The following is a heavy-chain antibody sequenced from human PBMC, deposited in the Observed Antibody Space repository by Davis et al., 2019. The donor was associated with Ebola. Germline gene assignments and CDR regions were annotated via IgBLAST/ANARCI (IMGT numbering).Heavy chain of an antibody. V-gene: IGHV2-5*02. CDR3: ARRPGAYDGDSLSH. CDR1: GFSLTTTGVG. Sequence: SGPTLVKPTQTLTLTCTFSGFSLTTTGVGVGWIRQSPGKALEWLALISWDDAKRYSPSLYNRLTITQDTSKNQVVLTMTNMGPVDTATYYCARRPGAYDGDSLSHWGQGTPVTVSS. CDR2: ISWDDAK. J-gene: IGHJ4*02. D-gene: IGHD4-17*01.